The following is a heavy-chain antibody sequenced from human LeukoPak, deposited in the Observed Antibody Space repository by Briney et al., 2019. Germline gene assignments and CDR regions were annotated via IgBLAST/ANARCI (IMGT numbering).Heavy chain of an antibody. CDR1: GFSFSDYY. CDR2: ITSSRSYT. CDR3: ARAPSAVAGMLDY. V-gene: IGHV3-11*06. D-gene: IGHD6-19*01. Sequence: GGSLRLSCAASGFSFSDYYMSWIRQAPGKGLEWVSYITSSRSYTNYADSVNGRFTISRDNAKNSLYLQMNSLSAEDTAVYYCARAPSAVAGMLDYWGQGTLVTVSS. J-gene: IGHJ4*02.